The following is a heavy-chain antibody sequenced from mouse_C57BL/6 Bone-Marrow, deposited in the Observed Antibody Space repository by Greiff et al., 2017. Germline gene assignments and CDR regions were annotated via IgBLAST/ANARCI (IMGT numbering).Heavy chain of an antibody. Sequence: EVKLVESGGGLVKPGGSLKLSCAASGFTFSDYGMHWVRQAPEKGLEWVAYISSGSSTIYYADTVKGGFTISRDHAKNTLFLQMTSLRAEDTAMYYCARGYYGDYWGQGTTLTVSS. CDR2: ISSGSSTI. V-gene: IGHV5-17*01. D-gene: IGHD1-1*01. J-gene: IGHJ2*01. CDR3: ARGYYGDY. CDR1: GFTFSDYG.